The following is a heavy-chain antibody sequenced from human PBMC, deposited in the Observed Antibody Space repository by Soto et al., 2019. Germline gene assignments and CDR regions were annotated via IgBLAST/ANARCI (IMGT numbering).Heavy chain of an antibody. CDR2: ISGSGSTT. CDR1: GFTFSDYY. Sequence: DLEESGGGLVKPGGSLRLSCTASGFTFSDYYMSWIRQAPGKGLEWLAYISGSGSTTYYTDSVKGRSAISRDNARTSLYLQINSLRVEDSAVYYCARSSLTYFEFWGQGTLVTVSS. CDR3: ARSSLTYFEF. V-gene: IGHV3-11*01. J-gene: IGHJ4*02.